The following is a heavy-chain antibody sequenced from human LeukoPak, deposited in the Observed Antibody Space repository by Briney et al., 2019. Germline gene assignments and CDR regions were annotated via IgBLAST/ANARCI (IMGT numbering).Heavy chain of an antibody. Sequence: SSETLSLTCTLSRDSISSGDYYWSWIRQPPGKDLEWIGYIYYSGSTYYNPSLKSRVTISVDTSKNQFSLRLSSVTAADTAVYYCASSPTYYCSSTSCYQNAFDIWGQGTMVTVSS. V-gene: IGHV4-30-4*01. D-gene: IGHD2-2*01. CDR1: RDSISSGDYY. CDR3: ASSPTYYCSSTSCYQNAFDI. J-gene: IGHJ3*02. CDR2: IYYSGST.